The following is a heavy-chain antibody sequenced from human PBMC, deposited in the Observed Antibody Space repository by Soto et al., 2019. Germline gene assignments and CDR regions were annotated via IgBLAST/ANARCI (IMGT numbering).Heavy chain of an antibody. V-gene: IGHV3-48*01. J-gene: IGHJ6*03. D-gene: IGHD4-17*01. Sequence: GGSLRLSCAASGFTFSSYSMNWVRQAPGKGLEWVSYISSSSSTIYYADSLKGRITISRDNAKNSLYLQMNSLRAEDTAVYYCARDAQLLTTVTTTTFYYYYMDVWGKGTTVTVSS. CDR1: GFTFSSYS. CDR3: ARDAQLLTTVTTTTFYYYYMDV. CDR2: ISSSSSTI.